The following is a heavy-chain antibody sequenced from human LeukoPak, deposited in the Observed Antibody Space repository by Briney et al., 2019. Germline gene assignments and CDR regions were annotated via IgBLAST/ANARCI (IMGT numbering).Heavy chain of an antibody. CDR2: INPSGGST. J-gene: IGHJ4*02. CDR3: AMSDYGDYGSPPDY. Sequence: EASVKVSCKASGYTFTSYYMHWVRQAPGQGLEWMGIINPSGGSTSYAQKFQGRVTMTRDTSISTAYMELSRLRSDDTAVYYCAMSDYGDYGSPPDYWGQGTLVTVSS. V-gene: IGHV1-46*01. CDR1: GYTFTSYY. D-gene: IGHD4-17*01.